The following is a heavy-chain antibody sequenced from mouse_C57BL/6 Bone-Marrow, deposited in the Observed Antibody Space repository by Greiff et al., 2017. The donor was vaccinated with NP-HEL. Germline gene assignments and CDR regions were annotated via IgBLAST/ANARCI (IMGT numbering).Heavy chain of an antibody. CDR1: GYTFTDYN. J-gene: IGHJ1*03. CDR3: AREGNYYGSSYEDWYFDV. V-gene: IGHV1-18*01. Sequence: VQLQQSGPELVKPGASVKIPCKASGYTFTDYNMDWVKQSHGKSLEWIGDINPNNGGTIYNQKFKGKATLTVDKSSSTAYMELRSLTSEDTAVYYCAREGNYYGSSYEDWYFDVWGTGTTVTVSS. CDR2: INPNNGGT. D-gene: IGHD1-1*01.